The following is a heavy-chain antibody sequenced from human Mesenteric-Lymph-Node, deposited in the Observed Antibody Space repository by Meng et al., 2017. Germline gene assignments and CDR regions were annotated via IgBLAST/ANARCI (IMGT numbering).Heavy chain of an antibody. CDR3: AKPPADGYNYVDY. J-gene: IGHJ4*02. CDR1: GFTFSSYA. CDR2: ISGSGGSK. D-gene: IGHD5-24*01. Sequence: EVQLLESGGGLVQPGGSLRLSCAASGFTFSSYAMSWVRQAPGKGLEWVSTISGSGGSKYYADSVKGRFTISRDNSKNTLYLQMNSLRAEDTAVYYCAKPPADGYNYVDYWGQGTLVTVSS. V-gene: IGHV3-23*01.